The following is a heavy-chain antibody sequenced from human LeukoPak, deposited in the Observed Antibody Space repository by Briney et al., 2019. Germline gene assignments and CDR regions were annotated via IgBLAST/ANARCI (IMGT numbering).Heavy chain of an antibody. CDR1: GGTFSRYA. J-gene: IGHJ6*03. V-gene: IGHV1-46*01. CDR2: INPSGGST. D-gene: IGHD6-6*01. CDR3: ARAPPPSRGYYYMDV. Sequence: ASVKVSCKASGGTFSRYAISWVRQAPGQGLEWMGIINPSGGSTSYAQKFQGRVTLTRDTSTSTVYMELSSLRSEDTAVYYCARAPPPSRGYYYMDVWGKGTTVTISS.